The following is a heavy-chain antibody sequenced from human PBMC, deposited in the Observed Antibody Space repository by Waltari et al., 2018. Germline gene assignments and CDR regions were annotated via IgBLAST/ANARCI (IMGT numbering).Heavy chain of an antibody. CDR2: IYWNDDK. J-gene: IGHJ6*03. V-gene: IGHV2-5*01. D-gene: IGHD3-9*01. CDR3: AHTTEPYYDILTGYYGYYYYMDV. Sequence: QITLKESGPTLVKPTQTLTLTCTFSGFSLSTSGVGVGWIRQPPGKALEWLALIYWNDDKRYSPSLKSRLTITKDTSKNQVVLTMTNMDPVDTATYYCAHTTEPYYDILTGYYGYYYYMDVWGKGTTVTVSS. CDR1: GFSLSTSGVG.